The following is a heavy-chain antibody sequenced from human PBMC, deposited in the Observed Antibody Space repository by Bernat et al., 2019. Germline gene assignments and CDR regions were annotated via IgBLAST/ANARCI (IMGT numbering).Heavy chain of an antibody. V-gene: IGHV3-21*01. CDR2: ISSSSSYI. CDR3: GRGRMAAPSYYSGRTS. D-gene: IGHD6-6*01. Sequence: EVQLVESGGGLVKPGGSLRLSCAASGFTFSSYSMNWVRQAPGKGLEWVSSISSSSSYIYYADSVKGRFTISRDNAKNSLYLQMNSLRAEDTAVYYWGRGRMAAPSYYSGRTSGAKGPRSPSP. J-gene: IGHJ6*02. CDR1: GFTFSSYS.